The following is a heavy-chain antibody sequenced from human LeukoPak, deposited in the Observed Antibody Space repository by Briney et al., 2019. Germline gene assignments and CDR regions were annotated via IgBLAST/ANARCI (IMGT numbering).Heavy chain of an antibody. CDR3: ARDPHPCGGDCYTNGAFDI. CDR2: VNPNSGNT. J-gene: IGHJ3*02. D-gene: IGHD2-21*02. Sequence: ASVTVSCKASGYTFTSYDINWVRQATGQGLEWMGYVNPNSGNTRYAQNFQGRVTITRTTSISTAYMEVSGLRSDDTAVYYCARDPHPCGGDCYTNGAFDIWGQGTLVTVSS. CDR1: GYTFTSYD. V-gene: IGHV1-8*03.